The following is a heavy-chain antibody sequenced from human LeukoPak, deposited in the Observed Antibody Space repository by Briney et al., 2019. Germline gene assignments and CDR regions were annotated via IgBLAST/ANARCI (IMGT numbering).Heavy chain of an antibody. D-gene: IGHD2/OR15-2a*01. Sequence: GGSLRLSCAVSGFTVTSNYMSWVRQAPGKGLEWVSVVYPGGFTYHADSVKGRFTVSRDTSKNTVYLQMNSLRAEDTAVYYCAIGGVIWRMDVWGQGTTVTVSS. CDR2: VYPGGFT. J-gene: IGHJ6*02. V-gene: IGHV3-66*01. CDR1: GFTVTSNY. CDR3: AIGGVIWRMDV.